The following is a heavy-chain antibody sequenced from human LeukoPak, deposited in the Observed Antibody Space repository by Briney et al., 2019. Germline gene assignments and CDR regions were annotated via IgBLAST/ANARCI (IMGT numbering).Heavy chain of an antibody. D-gene: IGHD6-19*01. V-gene: IGHV4-30-4*01. CDR2: IYYSGST. CDR1: GGSISSGDYY. Sequence: SETLSLTCTVSGGSISSGDYYWSWIRQPPGKGLEWIGYIYYSGSTYYNPSLKSRVTISVDTSKNQFSLKLSSVTAADTAVYYCARQLGVEGRSGWFRIFDFGGQGTLVTVSS. J-gene: IGHJ4*02. CDR3: ARQLGVEGRSGWFRIFDF.